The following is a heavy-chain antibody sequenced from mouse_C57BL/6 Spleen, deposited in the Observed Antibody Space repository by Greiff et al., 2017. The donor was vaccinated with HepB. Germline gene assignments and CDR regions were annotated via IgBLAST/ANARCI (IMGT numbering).Heavy chain of an antibody. CDR1: GFTFSDYG. V-gene: IGHV5-17*01. D-gene: IGHD1-1*01. Sequence: EVQLVESGGGLVKPGGSLKLSCAASGFTFSDYGMHWVRQAPEKGLEWVAYISSGSSTIYYADTVKGRFPISRDNAKNTLFLQMTSLRSEDTAMYYCARGSSFLYYFDYWGQGTTLTVSS. CDR2: ISSGSSTI. J-gene: IGHJ2*01. CDR3: ARGSSFLYYFDY.